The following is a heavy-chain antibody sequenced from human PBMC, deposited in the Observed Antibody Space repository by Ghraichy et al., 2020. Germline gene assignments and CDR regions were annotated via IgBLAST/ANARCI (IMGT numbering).Heavy chain of an antibody. CDR2: IYSSGNT. J-gene: IGHJ4*02. Sequence: SETLSLTCSVSGGSMSGYFWTWIRQSPGKGLEWIGHIYSSGNTDYNPSLKSRVTISVDTSKNHFSLNLRSVTAADTAVYFCSRAPRVRGIQMYYFDYWGQGTLVTVSS. V-gene: IGHV4-59*01. D-gene: IGHD3-10*01. CDR1: GGSMSGYF. CDR3: SRAPRVRGIQMYYFDY.